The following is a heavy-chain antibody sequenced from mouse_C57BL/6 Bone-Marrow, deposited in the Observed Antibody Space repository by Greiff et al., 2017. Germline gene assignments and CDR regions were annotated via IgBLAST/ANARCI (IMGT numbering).Heavy chain of an antibody. CDR3: ASIYPFYAMDY. J-gene: IGHJ4*01. CDR1: GYTFTSYG. D-gene: IGHD1-1*01. Sequence: VKLMESGAELARPGASVKLSCKASGYTFTSYGISWVKQRTGPGLEWIGEIYPRSGNTYYNEKFKGKATLTADKSSSTAYMELLSLTSEDSAVYVCASIYPFYAMDYWGQGTSVTVSS. CDR2: IYPRSGNT. V-gene: IGHV1-81*01.